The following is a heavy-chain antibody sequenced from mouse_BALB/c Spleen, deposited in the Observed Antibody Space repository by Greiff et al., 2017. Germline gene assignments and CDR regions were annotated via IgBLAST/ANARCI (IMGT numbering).Heavy chain of an antibody. Sequence: DVQLVESGGGLVKPGGSLKLSCAASGFTFSSYAMSWVRQSPEKRLEWVAEISSGGSYTYYPDTVTGRFTISRDNAKNTLYLEMSSLRSEDTAMYYCARVYGNPYYFDYWGQGTTLTVSS. CDR1: GFTFSSYA. D-gene: IGHD2-1*01. J-gene: IGHJ2*01. CDR3: ARVYGNPYYFDY. V-gene: IGHV5-9-4*01. CDR2: ISSGGSYT.